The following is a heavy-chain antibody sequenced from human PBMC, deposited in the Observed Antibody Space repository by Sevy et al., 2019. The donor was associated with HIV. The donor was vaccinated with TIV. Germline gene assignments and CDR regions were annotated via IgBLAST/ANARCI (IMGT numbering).Heavy chain of an antibody. V-gene: IGHV3-7*01. CDR1: GFSFNSYW. D-gene: IGHD6-13*01. J-gene: IGHJ4*02. CDR3: VRAIAADGSF. Sequence: GGSLRLSCAASGFSFNSYWMSWVRQAPGKGLEWVANIKQDGSVKYYVDSVKGRFTISRDNARNLLYLQMNSLRAEDTAFYYCVRAIAADGSFWGQGTLVTVSS. CDR2: IKQDGSVK.